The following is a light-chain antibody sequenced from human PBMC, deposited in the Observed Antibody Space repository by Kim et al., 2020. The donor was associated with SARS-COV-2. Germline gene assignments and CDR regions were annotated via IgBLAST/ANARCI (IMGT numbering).Light chain of an antibody. J-gene: IGLJ3*02. CDR1: KLGDKY. CDR3: QAWDSCTWV. CDR2: QDS. V-gene: IGLV3-1*01. Sequence: SYELTQPPSVSVSPGQTASITCSGDKLGDKYACWYQQKPGQSPVLVIYQDSKRPSGIPERFSGSNSGNTANLTISGTQAMDEADYYCQAWDSCTWV.